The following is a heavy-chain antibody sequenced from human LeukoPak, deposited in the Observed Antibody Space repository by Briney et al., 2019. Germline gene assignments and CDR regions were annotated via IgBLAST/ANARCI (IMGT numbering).Heavy chain of an antibody. CDR3: ARAVGGDGSGSL. J-gene: IGHJ4*02. D-gene: IGHD3-10*01. CDR1: GDSISTYY. Sequence: PSETLSLTCTVSGDSISTYYWSWIRQPPGKGLEWIGYIYYRVTSYYNPSLKSRATMSVDMSTRQISLKLSSVTAAGTAVYYCARAVGGDGSGSLWGPGTLVTVSS. CDR2: IYYRVTS. V-gene: IGHV4-59*01.